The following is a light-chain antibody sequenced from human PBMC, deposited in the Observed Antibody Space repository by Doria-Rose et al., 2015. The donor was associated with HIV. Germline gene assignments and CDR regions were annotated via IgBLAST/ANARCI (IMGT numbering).Light chain of an antibody. CDR2: DAS. CDR1: QSVSSN. V-gene: IGKV3-11*01. Sequence: EIVLTQSPATLSLSPGERATPSCRASQSVSSNLAWYQQKPGQAPRLLIYDASNRATGIPARFSGSGSGTDFTLTISSLEPGDFAVYFCQQRSNWPPIFTFGPGTKVDI. J-gene: IGKJ3*01. CDR3: QQRSNWPPIFT.